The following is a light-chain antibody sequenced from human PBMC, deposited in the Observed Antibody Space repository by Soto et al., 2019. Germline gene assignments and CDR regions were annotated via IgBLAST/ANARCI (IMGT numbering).Light chain of an antibody. CDR1: QSITSY. CDR2: AAS. V-gene: IGKV1-39*01. Sequence: DIPMTQSPSSLSASVGDRVTITCRASQSITSYLNWYQQKPGKAPQLLIYAASSLQSGVPSRFSGSGSGTDFTLTISSLQPEDFPTYFCQQSYTTPWTFGQGTKVEVK. CDR3: QQSYTTPWT. J-gene: IGKJ1*01.